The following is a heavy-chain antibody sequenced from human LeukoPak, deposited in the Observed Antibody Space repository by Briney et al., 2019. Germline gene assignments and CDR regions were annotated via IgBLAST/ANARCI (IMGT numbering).Heavy chain of an antibody. J-gene: IGHJ4*02. Sequence: PGRSLRLSCAASGFTFSSYVMHWVRQAPGKGLEYVSTIDGNGGSTYYANSVKGRFTISRDNSKNTLNLQMGSLRAEDMAVYYCARGGGYCSRTGCYGIDYWGQGTLVTVSS. V-gene: IGHV3-64*01. D-gene: IGHD2-2*01. CDR1: GFTFSSYV. CDR3: ARGGGYCSRTGCYGIDY. CDR2: IDGNGGST.